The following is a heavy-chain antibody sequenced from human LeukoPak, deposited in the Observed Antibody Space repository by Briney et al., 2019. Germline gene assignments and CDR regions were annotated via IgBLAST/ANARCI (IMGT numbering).Heavy chain of an antibody. Sequence: ASVKVSCKASGGTFSSYAISWVRQATGQGLEWMGWMNPNSGNTGYAQKFQGRVTMTRNTSISTAYMELSRLRSEDTAVYYCARGLVYCSSTSCSYYFDCWGQGTLVTVSS. CDR3: ARGLVYCSSTSCSYYFDC. CDR2: MNPNSGNT. V-gene: IGHV1-8*02. D-gene: IGHD2-2*01. CDR1: GGTFSSYA. J-gene: IGHJ4*02.